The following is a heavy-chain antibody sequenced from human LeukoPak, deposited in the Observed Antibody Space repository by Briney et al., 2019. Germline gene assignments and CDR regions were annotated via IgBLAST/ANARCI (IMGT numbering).Heavy chain of an antibody. Sequence: GGSKRLSCAASGFTFSSYAMSWLRQAPGKGQERVSANGCRCGSTYYAQSVKGRFTISRDNSKNTLYLQMNSLRAEDTAVYYCAKTGVRGVIPNFDYWGQGALVTVSS. CDR3: AKTGVRGVIPNFDY. V-gene: IGHV3-23*01. CDR2: NGCRCGST. CDR1: GFTFSSYA. D-gene: IGHD3-10*01. J-gene: IGHJ4*02.